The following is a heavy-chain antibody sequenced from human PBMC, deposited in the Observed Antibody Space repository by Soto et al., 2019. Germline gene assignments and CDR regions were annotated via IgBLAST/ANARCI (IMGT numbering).Heavy chain of an antibody. J-gene: IGHJ4*02. D-gene: IGHD2-15*01. CDR1: GFTFLDYA. CDR3: ARRFCSGGSCPAKGIGFDY. CDR2: LGAGGET. Sequence: VGSLRLSCAASGFTFLDYAMHWVRLTLGKGHEWVSVLGAGGETYYTGSVKGRRTISTENARNSLYRQMNTLRAGDSAVYYFARRFCSGGSCPAKGIGFDYWGQGALVTVSS. V-gene: IGHV3-13*01.